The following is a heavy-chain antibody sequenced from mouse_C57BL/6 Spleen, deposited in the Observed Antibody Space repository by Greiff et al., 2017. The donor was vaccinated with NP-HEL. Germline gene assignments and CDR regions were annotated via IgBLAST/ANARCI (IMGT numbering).Heavy chain of an antibody. Sequence: DVQLQESGGGLVQPGGSMKLSCVASGFTFSNYWMNWVRQSPEKGLEWVAQIRLKSDNYATHYAESVKGRFTISRDDSKSSVYLQMNNLRAEDTGIYYCTVNWAFAYWGQGTLVTVSA. J-gene: IGHJ3*01. V-gene: IGHV6-3*01. CDR1: GFTFSNYW. CDR2: IRLKSDNYAT. CDR3: TVNWAFAY. D-gene: IGHD4-1*01.